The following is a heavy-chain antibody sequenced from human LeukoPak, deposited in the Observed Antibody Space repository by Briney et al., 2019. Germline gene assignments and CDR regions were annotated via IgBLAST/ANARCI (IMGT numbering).Heavy chain of an antibody. Sequence: ASVKVSFKASGYTFTGYYMHWVRQAPGQGLEWMGWINPNSGGTNYAQKFQGRVTMTRDTSISTAYMELSRLRSDDTAVYYCARDFNYYDSSGPDYWGQGTLVTVSS. CDR2: INPNSGGT. CDR1: GYTFTGYY. CDR3: ARDFNYYDSSGPDY. V-gene: IGHV1-2*02. J-gene: IGHJ4*02. D-gene: IGHD3-22*01.